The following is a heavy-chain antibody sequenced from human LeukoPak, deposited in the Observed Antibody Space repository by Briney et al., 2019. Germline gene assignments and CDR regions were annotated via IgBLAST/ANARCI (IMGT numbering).Heavy chain of an antibody. Sequence: GSSVKVSCTASGGTFSSYAISWVRQAPGQGLEWMGRIIPIIGIANYAQKFQGRVTITADKSTSTAYMELSSLRSEDTAVYYCARGAAYYYDSSGPGGYYWGQGTLVTVSS. J-gene: IGHJ4*02. D-gene: IGHD3-22*01. CDR1: GGTFSSYA. CDR2: IIPIIGIA. CDR3: ARGAAYYYDSSGPGGYY. V-gene: IGHV1-69*04.